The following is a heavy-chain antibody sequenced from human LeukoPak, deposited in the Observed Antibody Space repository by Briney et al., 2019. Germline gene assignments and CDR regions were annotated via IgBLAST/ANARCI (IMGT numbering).Heavy chain of an antibody. Sequence: SVKVTCKASGGTFSSYAISWVRQAPGQGLEWMGGIIPIFGTANYAQKFQGRVTITTDESTSTAYMELSSLRSEDTAVYYCAIHSTRYCSGGSCLSRDWFDPWGQGTLVTVSS. V-gene: IGHV1-69*05. J-gene: IGHJ5*02. D-gene: IGHD2-15*01. CDR1: GGTFSSYA. CDR3: AIHSTRYCSGGSCLSRDWFDP. CDR2: IIPIFGTA.